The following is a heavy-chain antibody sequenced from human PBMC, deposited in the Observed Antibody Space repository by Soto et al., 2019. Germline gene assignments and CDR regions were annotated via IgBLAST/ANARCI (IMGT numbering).Heavy chain of an antibody. CDR1: GFTFDDYT. CDR3: AKDAARPGSVYYHGMDV. Sequence: GGSLRLSCAASGFTFDDYTMHWVRQAPGKGLEWVSLISWDGGSTYYADSVKGRFTISRDNSKNSLYLQMNSLRTEDTALYYCAKDAARPGSVYYHGMDVWGQGTTVTVSS. V-gene: IGHV3-43*01. J-gene: IGHJ6*02. D-gene: IGHD3-10*01. CDR2: ISWDGGST.